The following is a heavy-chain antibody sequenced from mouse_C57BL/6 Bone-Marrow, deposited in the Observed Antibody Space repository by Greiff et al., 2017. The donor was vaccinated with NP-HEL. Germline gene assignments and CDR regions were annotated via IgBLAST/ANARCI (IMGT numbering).Heavy chain of an antibody. CDR1: GFTFSSYA. Sequence: EVQGVESGGGLVKPGGSLKLSCAASGFTFSSYAMSWVRQTPEKRLEWVATISDGGSYTYYPDNVKGRFTISRDNAKNNLYLQMSHLKSEDTAMYYCARDDYYGSRLYWYFDVWGTGTTVTVSS. CDR2: ISDGGSYT. J-gene: IGHJ1*03. CDR3: ARDDYYGSRLYWYFDV. D-gene: IGHD1-1*01. V-gene: IGHV5-4*01.